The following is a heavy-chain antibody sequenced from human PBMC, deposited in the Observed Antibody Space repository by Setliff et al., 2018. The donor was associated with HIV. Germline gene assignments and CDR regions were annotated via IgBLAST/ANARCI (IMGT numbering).Heavy chain of an antibody. D-gene: IGHD2-21*02. CDR2: TANT. CDR1: GDSISTANYH. J-gene: IGHJ6*02. Sequence: SETLSLTCTVSGDSISTANYHWGWIRQPPGKGPEWFGHTANTDYNPSLKSRVTVSVDTSKNQFPLKLSSVTAADTAAYYRARAMRGVVVTNMYYYYGMDVWGQGTTVTVSS. V-gene: IGHV4-39*06. CDR3: ARAMRGVVVTNMYYYYGMDV.